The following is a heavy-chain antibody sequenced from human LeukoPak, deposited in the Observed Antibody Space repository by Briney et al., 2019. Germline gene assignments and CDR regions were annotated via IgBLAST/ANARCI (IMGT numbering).Heavy chain of an antibody. V-gene: IGHV3-48*03. J-gene: IGHJ4*02. CDR2: ISSSGSTV. Sequence: PGGSLRLSCAVSGFIFSSYVMNWVRQAPGKGLEWVSYISSSGSTVYYADSVKGRFTISRDNAKNSLFLQMNSLRAEDTAVYYCARLGVTRPGYWGQGTLVTVSS. CDR1: GFIFSSYV. D-gene: IGHD3-3*01. CDR3: ARLGVTRPGY.